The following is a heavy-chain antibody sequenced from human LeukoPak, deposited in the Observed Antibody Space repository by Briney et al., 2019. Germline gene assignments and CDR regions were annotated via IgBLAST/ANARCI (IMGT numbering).Heavy chain of an antibody. CDR1: GFTFSNAW. Sequence: GGSLRLSCAASGFTFSNAWMSWVRQAPGKGLEWVGRIKSKTDGGTTDYAAPVKGRFTTSRDDSKNTLYLQMNSLKTEDTAVYYCTTYYDFWSGYYNGRNYWGQGTLVTVSS. CDR3: TTYYDFWSGYYNGRNY. CDR2: IKSKTDGGTT. V-gene: IGHV3-15*01. J-gene: IGHJ4*02. D-gene: IGHD3-3*01.